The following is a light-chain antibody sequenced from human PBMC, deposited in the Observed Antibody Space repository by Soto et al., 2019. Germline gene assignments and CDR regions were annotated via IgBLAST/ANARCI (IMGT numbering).Light chain of an antibody. CDR3: QQYNSYPLT. Sequence: DIQMTQSPSTLSASVGDRVTITCRASQSISSWLAWYQQKPGKAPNLLIYKASNLESGVPSRFSGSGSGTESTLTISSLQPDDFATYYCQQYNSYPLTFGGGTKVEIK. J-gene: IGKJ4*01. CDR2: KAS. V-gene: IGKV1-5*03. CDR1: QSISSW.